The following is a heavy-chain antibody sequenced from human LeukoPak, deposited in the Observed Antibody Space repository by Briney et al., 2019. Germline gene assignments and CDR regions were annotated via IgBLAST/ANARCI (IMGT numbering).Heavy chain of an antibody. CDR2: IYYSGST. CDR3: ARHYPDYDILTGYYPQLGFDP. J-gene: IGHJ5*02. D-gene: IGHD3-9*01. V-gene: IGHV4-59*08. Sequence: SETLSLTCTVSGGSISSYYWSWIRQPPGKGLEWIGYIYYSGSTNYNPSLKSRVIISVDTSKNQFSLKLSSVTAADTAVYYCARHYPDYDILTGYYPQLGFDPWGQGTLVTVSS. CDR1: GGSISSYY.